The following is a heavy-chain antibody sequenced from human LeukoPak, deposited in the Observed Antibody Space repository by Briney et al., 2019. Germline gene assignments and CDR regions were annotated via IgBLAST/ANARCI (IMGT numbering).Heavy chain of an antibody. J-gene: IGHJ4*02. Sequence: PSETLSLTCTLSGGSFRSYYWSWIRQPPGKGLEWIGSIYHSGSTYYNPSLKSRVTISVDTSKNQFSLKLSSVTAADTAVYYCARSVAVAYDYWGQGTLVTVSS. CDR2: IYHSGST. V-gene: IGHV4-59*01. CDR3: ARSVAVAYDY. D-gene: IGHD6-19*01. CDR1: GGSFRSYY.